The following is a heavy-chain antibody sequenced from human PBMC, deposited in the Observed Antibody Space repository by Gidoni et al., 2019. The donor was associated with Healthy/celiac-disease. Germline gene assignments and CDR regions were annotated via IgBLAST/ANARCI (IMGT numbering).Heavy chain of an antibody. CDR2: IKSKTDGGTT. D-gene: IGHD3-3*01. CDR1: GFTFGTSW. CDR3: TTDRRDYDFWSGYPFDY. Sequence: EVQLVESGGGLVKPWGSFRLSFSASGFTFGTSWVSWVRQAPGKGLEWVGRIKSKTDGGTTDYAAPVKGRFTISRDDSKNTLYLQMNSLKTEDTAVYYCTTDRRDYDFWSGYPFDYWGQGTLVTVSS. V-gene: IGHV3-15*01. J-gene: IGHJ4*02.